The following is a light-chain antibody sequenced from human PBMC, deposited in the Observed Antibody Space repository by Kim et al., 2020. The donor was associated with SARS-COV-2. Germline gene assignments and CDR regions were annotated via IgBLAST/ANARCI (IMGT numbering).Light chain of an antibody. V-gene: IGLV1-51*01. Sequence: QSVLTQPPSVSAAPGQKVTISCSGSSSNIGNNYVSWYQQLPGTAPKLLIYDNHNRPSGIPDRFSGSKSGTSATLGITGLQTGDEADYYCGTWDSSLSAGVFGGGTKLTVL. J-gene: IGLJ3*02. CDR2: DNH. CDR3: GTWDSSLSAGV. CDR1: SSNIGNNY.